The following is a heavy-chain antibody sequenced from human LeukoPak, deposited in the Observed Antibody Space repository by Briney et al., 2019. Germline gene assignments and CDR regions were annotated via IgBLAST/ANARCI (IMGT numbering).Heavy chain of an antibody. J-gene: IGHJ6*03. Sequence: ASVKVSCKASGYIFTSYGVSWVRQAPGQGLEWMGWINTYNGNTKYAQKVQGRVTMTTDTSTSTAYMELRSLRSEDMAVYYCARGGSNYYYYYMDVWGKGTTVTVSS. CDR2: INTYNGNT. CDR3: ARGGSNYYYYYMDV. CDR1: GYIFTSYG. D-gene: IGHD5-12*01. V-gene: IGHV1-18*03.